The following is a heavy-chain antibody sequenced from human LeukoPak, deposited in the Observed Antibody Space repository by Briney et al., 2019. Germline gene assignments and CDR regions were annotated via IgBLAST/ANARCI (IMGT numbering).Heavy chain of an antibody. V-gene: IGHV3-9*01. CDR3: AKASKTYYYDSYGYFGFDY. Sequence: GGSLRLSCAASGFTFDDYAMHWVRHVPGKGLEWVSVISWNSGSIGYADSVKGRFTISRDNAKNSLYLQMNSLRAEDTALYYCAKASKTYYYDSYGYFGFDYWGQGTLVTVSS. J-gene: IGHJ4*02. D-gene: IGHD3-22*01. CDR2: ISWNSGSI. CDR1: GFTFDDYA.